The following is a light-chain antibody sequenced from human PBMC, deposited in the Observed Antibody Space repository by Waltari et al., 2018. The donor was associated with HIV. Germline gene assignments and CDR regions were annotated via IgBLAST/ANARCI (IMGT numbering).Light chain of an antibody. Sequence: QSALTQPASVSGSPGQSITISCTGTTNDVGTYNYVSWYQQYPGKAPKLIIYDVTYRPSGVSARFSGTKPGNTASLTISGLQAEDKADYNCASYTPRLTRVFGGETKLTVL. V-gene: IGLV2-14*03. CDR2: DVT. J-gene: IGLJ3*02. CDR1: TNDVGTYNY. CDR3: ASYTPRLTRV.